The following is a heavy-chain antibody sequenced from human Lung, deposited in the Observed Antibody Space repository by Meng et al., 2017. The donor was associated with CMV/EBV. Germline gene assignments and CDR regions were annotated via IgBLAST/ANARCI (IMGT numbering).Heavy chain of an antibody. Sequence: SVXVSXKASGGTFSSYAISWVRQAPGQGLEWMGGISPIFGTANYAQKFQGRVTITTDESTSTAYMELSSLRSEDTAVYYCASGGISSWSRRYNWVDPWGQGTXVTVSS. V-gene: IGHV1-69*05. CDR2: ISPIFGTA. D-gene: IGHD6-13*01. J-gene: IGHJ5*02. CDR3: ASGGISSWSRRYNWVDP. CDR1: GGTFSSYA.